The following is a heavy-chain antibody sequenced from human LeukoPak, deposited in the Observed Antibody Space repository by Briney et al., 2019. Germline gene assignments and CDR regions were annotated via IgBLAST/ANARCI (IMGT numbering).Heavy chain of an antibody. CDR3: ATRGGSGTPYDY. J-gene: IGHJ4*02. CDR2: IFRSGTT. CDR1: GFTVSNNY. D-gene: IGHD3-10*01. Sequence: GGSLRLSCAASGFTVSNNYMSWVSQAPGKGLEWVSVIFRSGTTYYADSVKGRFTISRDNSKNTLYLQTNSLRVEDTAVYYCATRGGSGTPYDYWGQGTLVTVSS. V-gene: IGHV3-66*01.